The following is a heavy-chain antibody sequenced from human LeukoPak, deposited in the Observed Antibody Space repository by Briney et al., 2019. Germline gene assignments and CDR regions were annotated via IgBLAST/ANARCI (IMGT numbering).Heavy chain of an antibody. V-gene: IGHV1-2*04. CDR1: GYTFTGYY. CDR3: AGSPDGYSSSWYLDY. Sequence: ASVKVSCKASGYTFTGYYMHWVRQAPGQGLEWMGWINPNSGGTNYAQKFQGWVTMTRDTSISTAYMELSRLRSDDTAVYYCAGSPDGYSSSWYLDYWGQGTLVTVSS. D-gene: IGHD6-13*01. J-gene: IGHJ4*02. CDR2: INPNSGGT.